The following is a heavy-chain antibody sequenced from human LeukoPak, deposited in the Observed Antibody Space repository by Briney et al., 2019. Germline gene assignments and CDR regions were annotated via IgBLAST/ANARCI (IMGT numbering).Heavy chain of an antibody. V-gene: IGHV4-61*01. CDR3: ARGLPHDYYDSSAGHLDFDY. CDR1: GGSISSSSYY. D-gene: IGHD3-22*01. J-gene: IGHJ4*02. Sequence: SSETLSLTCSVSGGSISSSSYYWSWIRQPPGKGLEWIGYIYYSGSTNYNPSLKSRVTISVDTSKNQFSLKLSSVTAADTAVYYCARGLPHDYYDSSAGHLDFDYWGQGTLVTVSS. CDR2: IYYSGST.